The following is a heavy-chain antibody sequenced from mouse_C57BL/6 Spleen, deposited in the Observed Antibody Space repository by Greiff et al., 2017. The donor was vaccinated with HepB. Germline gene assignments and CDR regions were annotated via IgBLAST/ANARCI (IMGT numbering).Heavy chain of an antibody. Sequence: VQLQQSGAELVRPGASVKLSCTASGFNIKDDYMHWVKQRPEQGLEWIGWIDPENGDTEYASKFQGKATITADTSSNTAYLQLSSLTSEDTAVYYCTTGGNGYYYAMDYWGQGTSVTVSS. CDR3: TTGGNGYYYAMDY. D-gene: IGHD2-1*01. CDR2: IDPENGDT. J-gene: IGHJ4*01. CDR1: GFNIKDDY. V-gene: IGHV14-4*01.